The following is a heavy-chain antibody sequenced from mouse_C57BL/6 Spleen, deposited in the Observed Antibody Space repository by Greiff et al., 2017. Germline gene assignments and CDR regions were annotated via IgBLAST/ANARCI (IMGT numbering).Heavy chain of an antibody. D-gene: IGHD2-1*01. CDR1: GYTFTDYN. Sequence: EVQLQQSGPELVKPGASVKMSCKASGYTFTDYNMHWVKQSHGKSLEWIGYINPNNGGTSYNQKFKGKATLTVNKSSSTAYMELSSLTSEDSAVYYCARGGYYGNYPYWYFDVWGTGTTVTVSS. J-gene: IGHJ1*03. CDR3: ARGGYYGNYPYWYFDV. CDR2: INPNNGGT. V-gene: IGHV1-22*01.